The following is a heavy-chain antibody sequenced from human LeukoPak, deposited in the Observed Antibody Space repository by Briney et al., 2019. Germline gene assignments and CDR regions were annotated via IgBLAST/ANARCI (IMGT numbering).Heavy chain of an antibody. CDR3: ARDPVCSSSTGCYFEDWFDP. CDR2: ITCNGEKT. J-gene: IGHJ5*02. CDR1: GVKIDDYD. V-gene: IGHV3-20*04. Sequence: WGSLRLSCTASGVKIDDYDMSWVRQVPGKGLEWVCGITCNGEKTCYADSVRGRFATSRDNTKKSLYLQMSSLRAEDTALYYCARDPVCSSSTGCYFEDWFDPWGPGTLVTVSS. D-gene: IGHD2-2*01.